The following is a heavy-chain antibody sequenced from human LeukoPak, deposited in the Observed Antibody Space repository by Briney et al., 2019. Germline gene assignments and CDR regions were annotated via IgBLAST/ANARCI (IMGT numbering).Heavy chain of an antibody. Sequence: ASVKVSCKASGYTFTGYYMHWVRQAPGQGLEWMGWINPNSGGTNYAQKFQGRVTMTRDTSISTAYMELSRLRSDDTAVYYCARGYCSSTSCYVHFDYWGQGTLATVSS. J-gene: IGHJ4*02. V-gene: IGHV1-2*02. CDR2: INPNSGGT. D-gene: IGHD2-2*01. CDR1: GYTFTGYY. CDR3: ARGYCSSTSCYVHFDY.